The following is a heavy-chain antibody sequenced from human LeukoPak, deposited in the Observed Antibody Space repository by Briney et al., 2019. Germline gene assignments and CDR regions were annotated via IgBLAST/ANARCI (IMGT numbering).Heavy chain of an antibody. V-gene: IGHV1-46*01. CDR2: INPSGGST. Sequence: ASVKVSCKASGYNFTSYYVHWVRQAPGQGLEWMGIINPSGGSTSYAQKFQGRVTMTRDMSTSTVYMELSSLRPEDTAVYYCARDERPRLEWLLYAAPQYYYYMDVWGKGTTVTVSS. CDR1: GYNFTSYY. J-gene: IGHJ6*03. CDR3: ARDERPRLEWLLYAAPQYYYYMDV. D-gene: IGHD3-3*01.